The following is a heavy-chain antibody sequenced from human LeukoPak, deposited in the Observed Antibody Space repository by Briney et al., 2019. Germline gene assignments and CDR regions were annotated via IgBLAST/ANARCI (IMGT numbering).Heavy chain of an antibody. CDR3: ARDGGDVWSGYSTYYNYYYMDV. CDR1: GYTFTGYY. CDR2: INPNSGGT. J-gene: IGHJ6*03. V-gene: IGHV1-2*02. Sequence: ASVKVSCKASGYTFTGYYMHWVRQAPGQGLEWMGWINPNSGGTNYAQKFQGRVTMTRDTSISTAYMELSRLRSDDTAVYYCARDGGDVWSGYSTYYNYYYMDVWAKGPRSPSL. D-gene: IGHD3-3*01.